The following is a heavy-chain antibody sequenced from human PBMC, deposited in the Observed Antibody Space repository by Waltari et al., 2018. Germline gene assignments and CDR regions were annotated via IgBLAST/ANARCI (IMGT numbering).Heavy chain of an antibody. CDR2: IGTAGDT. J-gene: IGHJ3*02. V-gene: IGHV3-13*01. CDR1: GFTFSRYD. Sequence: EVQLVESGGGLVQPGGSLRLYCAAYGFTFSRYDMHWVRQATGKGLEWVSAIGTAGDTYYLGSVKGRFTISRENAKNSLYLQMNSLRAGDTAMYYCARATTYAFDIWGQGTMVTVSS. CDR3: ARATTYAFDI.